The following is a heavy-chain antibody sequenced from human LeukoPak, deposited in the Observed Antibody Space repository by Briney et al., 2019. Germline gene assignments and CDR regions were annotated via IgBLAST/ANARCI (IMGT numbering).Heavy chain of an antibody. D-gene: IGHD2/OR15-2a*01. CDR1: GGSITYYY. Sequence: GTLRLTCTVSGGSITYYYWNWIRQPAGKGLEWIGRVYTRGSTNYNASPEKRLSLSVDTYKQQFSLKLTSVTAADTAIYYCAASTYDDKFVYGGQGTLDSVSS. CDR2: VYTRGST. CDR3: AASTYDDKFVY. V-gene: IGHV4-4*07. J-gene: IGHJ4*02.